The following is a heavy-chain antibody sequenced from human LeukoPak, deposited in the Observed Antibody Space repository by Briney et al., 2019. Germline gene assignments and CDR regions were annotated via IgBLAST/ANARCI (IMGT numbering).Heavy chain of an antibody. CDR3: ARTHGMYYYDSSGYYRYYYYMDV. CDR2: IDWDDDK. CDR1: GFSLSTSGMC. D-gene: IGHD3-22*01. Sequence: SGPTLVNPTQTLTLTCTFSGFSLSTSGMCVSWIRQPPGKALEWLARIDWDDDKYYSTSLKTRLTISKDTSKNQVVLTMTNMDPVDTATYYCARTHGMYYYDSSGYYRYYYYMDVWGKGTTVTVSS. J-gene: IGHJ6*03. V-gene: IGHV2-70*11.